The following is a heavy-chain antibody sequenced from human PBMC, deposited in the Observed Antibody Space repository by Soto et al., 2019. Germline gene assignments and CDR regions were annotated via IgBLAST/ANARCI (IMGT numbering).Heavy chain of an antibody. CDR2: IFAGSNT. J-gene: IGHJ4*02. V-gene: IGHV3-53*01. CDR1: GFTVSSNY. Sequence: GGSLRLSCAASGFTVSSNYMSWVRQAPGKGLEWVSVIFAGSNTYYADSVKGRFTISRDNSQNSVFLHMNSLRDEDTAIYYCTKDRQPDGFWTFDYWGQGTQVTVSS. D-gene: IGHD3-3*01. CDR3: TKDRQPDGFWTFDY.